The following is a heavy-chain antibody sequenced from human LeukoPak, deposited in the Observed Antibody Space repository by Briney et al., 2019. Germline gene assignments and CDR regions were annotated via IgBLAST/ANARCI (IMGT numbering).Heavy chain of an antibody. Sequence: ASVKVSCKASGYTFTSYDINWVRQATGQGLEWMGWMNPNSGNTGYAQKFQGRVTITRNTSISTAYMELSSLRSEDTAVYYCARVGATTGYAFDIWGQGTMVTVSS. CDR1: GYTFTSYD. J-gene: IGHJ3*02. CDR3: ARVGATTGYAFDI. D-gene: IGHD1-26*01. CDR2: MNPNSGNT. V-gene: IGHV1-8*03.